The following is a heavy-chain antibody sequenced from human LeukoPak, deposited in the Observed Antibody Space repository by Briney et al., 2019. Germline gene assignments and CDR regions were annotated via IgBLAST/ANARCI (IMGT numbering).Heavy chain of an antibody. CDR2: IYPGDSDT. Sequence: GESLKISCKGSGYSFTSYWIGWVRQMPGKGLEWMGIIYPGDSDTRNSPSFQGQVTISADKSISTAYLQWSSLKASDTAMYYCAVQGDYVWGSYRSPDAFDIWGQGTMVTVSS. D-gene: IGHD3-16*02. J-gene: IGHJ3*02. CDR3: AVQGDYVWGSYRSPDAFDI. V-gene: IGHV5-51*01. CDR1: GYSFTSYW.